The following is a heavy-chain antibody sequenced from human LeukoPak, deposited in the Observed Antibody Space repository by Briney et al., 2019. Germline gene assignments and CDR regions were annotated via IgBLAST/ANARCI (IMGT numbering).Heavy chain of an antibody. J-gene: IGHJ4*02. Sequence: GGSLRLSCAASGFTFSSYSMNWVRQAPGKGLEWVAFIRYDGSNKYYADSVKGRFTISRDNSKNTLYLQMNSLRAEDTAVYYCAKDAYYYDSSGYHWDYWGQETLVTVSS. CDR2: IRYDGSNK. CDR3: AKDAYYYDSSGYHWDY. CDR1: GFTFSSYS. D-gene: IGHD3-22*01. V-gene: IGHV3-30*02.